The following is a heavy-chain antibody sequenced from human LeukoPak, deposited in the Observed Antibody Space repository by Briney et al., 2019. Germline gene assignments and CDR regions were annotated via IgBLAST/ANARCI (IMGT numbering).Heavy chain of an antibody. J-gene: IGHJ4*02. CDR3: ARSTAYWYSSGWSFDY. CDR2: INPRSGGT. Sequence: AASVKVSCKTSGYTFTGLGLYIPWVRQAPGQGLEWMGWINPRSGGTNYAQKFQGRVTMTRDTSISTAYMELSRLTSDDTAVYYCARSTAYWYSSGWSFDYWGQGTLVTVSS. CDR1: GYTFTGLGLY. V-gene: IGHV1-2*02. D-gene: IGHD6-19*01.